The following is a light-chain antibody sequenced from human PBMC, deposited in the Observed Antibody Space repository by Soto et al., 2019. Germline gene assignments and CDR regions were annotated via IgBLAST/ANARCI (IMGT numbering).Light chain of an antibody. Sequence: QSALTQPASVSGSPGQSITISCTGTSTNIGSYNHVSWYQQHPDKAPKLLIYEVTKRPSGVSNRISGSKSGNTASLTISGLQAEDEADYYCCSYAGSNTVLFGGGTKLTVL. CDR1: STNIGSYNH. V-gene: IGLV2-23*01. J-gene: IGLJ2*01. CDR2: EVT. CDR3: CSYAGSNTVL.